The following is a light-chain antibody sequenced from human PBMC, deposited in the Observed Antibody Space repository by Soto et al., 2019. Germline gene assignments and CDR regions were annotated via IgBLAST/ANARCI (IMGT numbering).Light chain of an antibody. Sequence: EIVLTQSPDTLSLSPGEGATLSCRASQSVSSSYLAWYQQKPGQAPRLLIYGASSRATGIPDRFSGSGSGTDFTLTISRLEPEDFAVYYCQQYGSSRWTFGQGTKVEIK. J-gene: IGKJ1*01. CDR3: QQYGSSRWT. CDR2: GAS. CDR1: QSVSSSY. V-gene: IGKV3-20*01.